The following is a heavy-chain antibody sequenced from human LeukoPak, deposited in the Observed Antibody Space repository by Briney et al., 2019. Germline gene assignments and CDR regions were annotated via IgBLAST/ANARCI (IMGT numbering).Heavy chain of an antibody. D-gene: IGHD6-19*01. CDR3: AKRSSYSSGYYGDY. J-gene: IGHJ4*02. V-gene: IGHV3-23*01. CDR2: ISSDSDTI. Sequence: GGSLRLSCAASGFTFSYYAMSWVRQAPGEGLEWVSAISSDSDTIYYTDSVKGRFTVSRDNSKSTLYLQMNSLRAEDTAIYYCAKRSSYSSGYYGDYWGQGTLVTVSS. CDR1: GFTFSYYA.